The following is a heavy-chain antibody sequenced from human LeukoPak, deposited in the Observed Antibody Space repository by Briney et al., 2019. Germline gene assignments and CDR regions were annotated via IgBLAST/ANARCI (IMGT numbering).Heavy chain of an antibody. V-gene: IGHV4-39*01. CDR2: LHRGGTS. D-gene: IGHD3-10*01. CDR1: GVSINDRSYY. Sequence: PSETLSLTCTVSGVSINDRSYYWGWIRQAPGKGLEWIGSLHRGGTSFYNPSLKSRVGLSIDTANNQLSLDLTSVTATDTAVFYCVRHRIYYGTGIYYNLAGFDPWGQGTLVTVAS. CDR3: VRHRIYYGTGIYYNLAGFDP. J-gene: IGHJ5*02.